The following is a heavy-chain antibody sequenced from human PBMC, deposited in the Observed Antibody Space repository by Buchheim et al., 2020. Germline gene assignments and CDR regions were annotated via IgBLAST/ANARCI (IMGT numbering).Heavy chain of an antibody. V-gene: IGHV4-61*01. CDR3: ARFHSSGWKFDY. Sequence: QVQLQESGPGLVKPSETLSVTCTVSGGSVTSGNFYWSWIRQPPGKGLEWIGYIYSSGSTNYHPSLKSRVSISVDRSKNQFSLKLSSVTAADTAVYYCARFHSSGWKFDYWGQGTL. J-gene: IGHJ4*02. CDR2: IYSSGST. CDR1: GGSVTSGNFY. D-gene: IGHD6-19*01.